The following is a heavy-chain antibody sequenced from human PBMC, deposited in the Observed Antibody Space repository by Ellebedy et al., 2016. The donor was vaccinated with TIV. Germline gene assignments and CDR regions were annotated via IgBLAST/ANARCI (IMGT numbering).Heavy chain of an antibody. J-gene: IGHJ6*02. CDR2: ISAYNGNT. Sequence: ASVKVSCXASGYTFTSYGISWVRQAPGQGLEWMGWISAYNGNTNYAQKLQGRVTMTTDTSTSTAYMELRSLRSDDTAVYYCAREEYCSSTSRTYGMDVWGQGTTVTVSS. CDR1: GYTFTSYG. D-gene: IGHD2-2*01. V-gene: IGHV1-18*04. CDR3: AREEYCSSTSRTYGMDV.